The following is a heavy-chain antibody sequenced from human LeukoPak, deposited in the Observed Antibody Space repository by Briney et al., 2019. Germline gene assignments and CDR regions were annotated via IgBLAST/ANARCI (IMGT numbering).Heavy chain of an antibody. J-gene: IGHJ4*02. CDR3: ARVPYGSGSPYFDY. CDR1: GVSISSGGYS. D-gene: IGHD3-10*01. Sequence: SETLSLTCAVSGVSISSGGYSWSWIRQPPGKGLEWIGYIYHSGSTYYNPSLKSRVTISVDGSKNQFSLKLSSVTAADTAVYYCARVPYGSGSPYFDYWGQGTLVTVSS. CDR2: IYHSGST. V-gene: IGHV4-30-2*01.